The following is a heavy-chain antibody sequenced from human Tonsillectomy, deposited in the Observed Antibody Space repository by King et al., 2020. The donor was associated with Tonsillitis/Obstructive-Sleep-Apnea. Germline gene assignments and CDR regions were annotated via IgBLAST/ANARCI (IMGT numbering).Heavy chain of an antibody. Sequence: QVQLVESGAEVKKPGASVKVSCKASGYTFTSYDINWVRQATGQGLEWMGWMNPNSGNTGYAQKFQGRVTMTRNTSISTAYMELSSLRSEDTAVYYCARVPRATIFGVVIIPYPYYYYYMDVWGKGTTVTVSS. CDR2: MNPNSGNT. CDR3: ARVPRATIFGVVIIPYPYYYYYMDV. V-gene: IGHV1-8*01. CDR1: GYTFTSYD. D-gene: IGHD3-3*01. J-gene: IGHJ6*03.